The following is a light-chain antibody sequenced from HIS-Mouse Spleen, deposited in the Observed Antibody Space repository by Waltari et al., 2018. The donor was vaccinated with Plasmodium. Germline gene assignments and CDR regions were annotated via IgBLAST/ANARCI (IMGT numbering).Light chain of an antibody. CDR1: ALPKKY. J-gene: IGLJ3*02. Sequence: SYELTQPPSVSVSPGQTARITCPGDALPKKYAYWYQQKSGQAPVLVSYEDSKRPSGIPERCSGSSSGTMATWTISGAQVEDEADYYCYSTDSSGNHRVFGGGTKLTVL. CDR2: EDS. CDR3: YSTDSSGNHRV. V-gene: IGLV3-10*01.